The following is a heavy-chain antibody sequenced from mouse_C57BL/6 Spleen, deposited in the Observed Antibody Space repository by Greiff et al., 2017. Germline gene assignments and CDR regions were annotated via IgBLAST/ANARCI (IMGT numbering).Heavy chain of an antibody. V-gene: IGHV1-5*01. CDR3: TRSRNHYDVYCFDY. Sequence: VQLQQSGTVLARPGASVKMSCKTSGYTFTSYWMHWVKQRPGKALEWIGALSPGNSDTSYNQKFKGKAKLTAVTSASTAYMELSSLTNEDSAVYYGTRSRNHYDVYCFDYWGQGTTLTVSS. CDR1: GYTFTSYW. D-gene: IGHD2-4*01. CDR2: LSPGNSDT. J-gene: IGHJ2*01.